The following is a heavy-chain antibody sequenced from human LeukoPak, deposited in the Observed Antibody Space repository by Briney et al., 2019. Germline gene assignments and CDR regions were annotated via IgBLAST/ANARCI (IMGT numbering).Heavy chain of an antibody. V-gene: IGHV3-66*01. Sequence: GGFLRLSCAASGFTVSSNYMSWVRQAPGKGLEWVSVIYSGGSTYYADSVEGRFTISRDNSKNTLYLQMNSLRAEDTAVYYCARFITMVRGVIRFDAFDIWGQGTMVTVSS. J-gene: IGHJ3*02. CDR3: ARFITMVRGVIRFDAFDI. CDR2: IYSGGST. D-gene: IGHD3-10*01. CDR1: GFTVSSNY.